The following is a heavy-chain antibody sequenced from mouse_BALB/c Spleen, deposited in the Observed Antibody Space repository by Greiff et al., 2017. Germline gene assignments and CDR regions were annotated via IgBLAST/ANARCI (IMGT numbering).Heavy chain of an antibody. CDR2: INSNGGST. J-gene: IGHJ4*01. V-gene: IGHV5-6-2*01. CDR1: GFTFSSYY. CDR3: ARHWCYRYDAAMDY. Sequence: DVMLVESGGGLVKLGGSLKLSCAASGFTFSSYYMSWVRQTPEKRLELVAAINSNGGSTYYPDTVKGRFTISRDNAKNTLYLQMSSLKSEDTALYYCARHWCYRYDAAMDYWGQGTSGTVAA. D-gene: IGHD2-14*01.